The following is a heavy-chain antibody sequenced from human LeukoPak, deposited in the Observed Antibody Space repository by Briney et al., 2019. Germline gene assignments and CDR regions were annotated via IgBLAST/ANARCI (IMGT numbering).Heavy chain of an antibody. V-gene: IGHV1-2*02. CDR1: GYTFTGYY. CDR3: SREDY. Sequence: GASVKVSCKASGYTFTGYYLHWVWQAPGQGLEWVGWINPNSGGTNYAQKFQGRVTMTRDTSISTVYMELSRLRSDDTAVYYCSREDYWGQGTLVTVSS. CDR2: INPNSGGT. J-gene: IGHJ4*02.